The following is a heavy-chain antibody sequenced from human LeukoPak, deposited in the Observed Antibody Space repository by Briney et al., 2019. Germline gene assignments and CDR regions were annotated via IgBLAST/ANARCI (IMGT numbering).Heavy chain of an antibody. D-gene: IGHD4-17*01. Sequence: ASVKVSCKASGYTFTSYGISWVRQAPGQGLEWMGWINPNSGGTNYAQKFQGRVTMTRDTSISTAYMELSRLRSDDTAVYYCASSYGDYSADYWGQGTLVTVSS. CDR2: INPNSGGT. J-gene: IGHJ4*02. CDR1: GYTFTSYG. CDR3: ASSYGDYSADY. V-gene: IGHV1-2*02.